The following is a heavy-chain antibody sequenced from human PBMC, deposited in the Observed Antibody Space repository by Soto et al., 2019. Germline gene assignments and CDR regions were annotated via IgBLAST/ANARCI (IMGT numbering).Heavy chain of an antibody. CDR1: GGTFSSYA. CDR2: IIPIFGTA. CDR3: ARADYGDYVNLYYYGMDV. V-gene: IGHV1-69*13. D-gene: IGHD4-17*01. J-gene: IGHJ6*02. Sequence: SVKVSCKASGGTFSSYAISWVRQAPGQGLEWMGGIIPIFGTANYAQKFQGRVTITADESTSTAYMELSSLRSEDTAVYYCARADYGDYVNLYYYGMDVWGQGTTVTVS.